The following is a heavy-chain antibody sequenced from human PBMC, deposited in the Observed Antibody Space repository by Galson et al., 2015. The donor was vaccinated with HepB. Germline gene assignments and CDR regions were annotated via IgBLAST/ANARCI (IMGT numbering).Heavy chain of an antibody. D-gene: IGHD1-26*01. Sequence: SLRLSCAASGFIFDDYAMHWVRQAPGKGLEWVSGISWSSGSLGYAESVKGRFTISRDNARNSLYLQMNSLRTEDTALYYCAKGLRTGIVGAVDFDYWGQGIMVTVSS. J-gene: IGHJ4*02. CDR1: GFIFDDYA. CDR2: ISWSSGSL. CDR3: AKGLRTGIVGAVDFDY. V-gene: IGHV3-9*01.